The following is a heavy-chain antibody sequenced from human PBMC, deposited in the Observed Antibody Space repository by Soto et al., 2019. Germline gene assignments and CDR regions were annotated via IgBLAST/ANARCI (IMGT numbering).Heavy chain of an antibody. CDR1: GGSGSRGDYY. D-gene: IGHD2-15*01. CDR3: ARVVVHPGGALDY. J-gene: IGHJ4*02. Sequence: SETLSLTCTVSGGSGSRGDYYWSWIRQPPGKGLEWIGYIYSSGGTHYNPSLKGRITISVDTSKNHFALKLSSVTAADTAVYYCARVVVHPGGALDYWGQGTLVTVSS. CDR2: IYSSGGT. V-gene: IGHV4-30-4*01.